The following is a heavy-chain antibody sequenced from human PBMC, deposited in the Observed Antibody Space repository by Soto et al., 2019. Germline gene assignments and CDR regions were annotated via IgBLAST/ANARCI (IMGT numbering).Heavy chain of an antibody. CDR2: MQPSTGRT. J-gene: IGHJ4*02. CDR3: ALGVSAGVDY. V-gene: IGHV1-8*01. D-gene: IGHD1-26*01. CDR1: GYSFTSLD. Sequence: QVQLVQSGAEVREPGASVKVSCKASGYSFTSLDINWVRQTAGQGLEWMGWMQPSTGRTGYAQKFPGRVTMTRDTAISTAYMELTTLTADDTAVYYCALGVSAGVDYWGQGTLVTVSS.